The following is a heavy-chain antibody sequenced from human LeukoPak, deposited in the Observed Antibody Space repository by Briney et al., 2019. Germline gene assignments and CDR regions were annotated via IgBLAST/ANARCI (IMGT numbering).Heavy chain of an antibody. Sequence: PSETLSLTCAVYGGSFSGYYWSWIRQPPGEGLEWIGEINPSGTTNYNPSLKSRVTMSIDTSKNQFSLKLSSVTAADTAVYYCARGVGHYYYYMDVWGKGTTVTVSS. J-gene: IGHJ6*03. CDR2: INPSGTT. V-gene: IGHV4-34*01. CDR3: ARGVGHYYYYMDV. CDR1: GGSFSGYY.